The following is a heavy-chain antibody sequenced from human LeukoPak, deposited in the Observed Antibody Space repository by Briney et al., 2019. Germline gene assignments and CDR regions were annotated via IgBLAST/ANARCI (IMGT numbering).Heavy chain of an antibody. CDR1: GYTFTSYY. CDR3: ARDGIAAAGLFDY. J-gene: IGHJ4*02. V-gene: IGHV1-46*01. CDR2: INPSGGST. D-gene: IGHD6-13*01. Sequence: ASVKVSCKASGYTFTSYYMHWVRQAPGQGPEWMGIINPSGGSTSYAQKFQGRVTMTRDMSTSTVYMELSSLRSEDTAVYYCARDGIAAAGLFDYWGQGTLVTVSS.